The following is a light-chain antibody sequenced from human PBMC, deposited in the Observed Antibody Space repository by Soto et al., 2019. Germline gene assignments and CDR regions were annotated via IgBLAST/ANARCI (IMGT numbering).Light chain of an antibody. Sequence: EIVLTQSPGTLSLSPGERATLSCRASQSVSSSYLAWYQQEPGQAPRLLIFDASNRATGIPARFSGSGSGTDFTLTISSLEPEDFAVYYCQQRSNWQITFGQGTRLGI. CDR2: DAS. V-gene: IGKV3D-20*02. CDR1: QSVSSSY. CDR3: QQRSNWQIT. J-gene: IGKJ5*01.